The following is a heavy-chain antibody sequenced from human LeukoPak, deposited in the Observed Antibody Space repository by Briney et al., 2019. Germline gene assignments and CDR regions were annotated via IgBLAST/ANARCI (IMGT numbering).Heavy chain of an antibody. CDR2: ISGSGGST. CDR1: GFTFDDYG. D-gene: IGHD5-18*01. J-gene: IGHJ6*03. CDR3: AKASRFGYSYGPREYFYYMDV. Sequence: SGGSLRLSCAASGFTFDDYGMSWVRQAPGKGLEWVSTISGSGGSTYYADSVKGRFTISRDNSKNTLYLQMNSLRAEDTAVYYCAKASRFGYSYGPREYFYYMDVWGKGTTVTISS. V-gene: IGHV3-23*01.